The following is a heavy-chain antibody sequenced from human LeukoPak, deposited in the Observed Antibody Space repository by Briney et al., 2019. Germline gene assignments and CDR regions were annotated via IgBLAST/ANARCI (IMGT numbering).Heavy chain of an antibody. J-gene: IGHJ4*02. V-gene: IGHV3-30*02. Sequence: GGSLRLSCAASGFTFSSYGMHWVLQAPGKGLEWVAFIRYDGSNKYYADSVKGRFTISRDNSKNTLYLQMNSLRAEDTAVYYCAKAPELYSSSDYWGQGTLVTVSS. CDR2: IRYDGSNK. CDR1: GFTFSSYG. D-gene: IGHD6-6*01. CDR3: AKAPELYSSSDY.